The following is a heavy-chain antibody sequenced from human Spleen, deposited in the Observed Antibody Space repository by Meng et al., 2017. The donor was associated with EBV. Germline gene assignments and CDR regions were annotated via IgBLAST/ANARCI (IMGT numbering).Heavy chain of an antibody. CDR3: ARGRSSYYFDA. J-gene: IGHJ4*02. D-gene: IGHD3-16*02. Sequence: QVQPQESGPRLVKPSETLSLICTVSGDSISTYYWNWVRQPPGKGLEWIGYIYYTGSTDYNPSLESRVTMSVDSSRNQFSLDLKSVTAADTAVYYCARGRSSYYFDAWGQGTLVTVSS. CDR1: GDSISTYY. V-gene: IGHV4-59*01. CDR2: IYYTGST.